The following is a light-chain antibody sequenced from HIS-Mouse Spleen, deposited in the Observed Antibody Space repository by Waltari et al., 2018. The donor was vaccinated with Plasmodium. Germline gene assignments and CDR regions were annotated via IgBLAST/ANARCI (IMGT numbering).Light chain of an antibody. CDR3: CSYAGSYTWV. Sequence: QPALTQPRSVPGSLRQPVTISRTGTRSALGGYNYVSLYQQHPGKAPKLMIYDVSKRPSGVPDRFSGSKSGNTASLTISGLQAEDEADYYCCSYAGSYTWVFGGGTKLTVL. CDR1: RSALGGYNY. J-gene: IGLJ3*02. CDR2: DVS. V-gene: IGLV2-11*01.